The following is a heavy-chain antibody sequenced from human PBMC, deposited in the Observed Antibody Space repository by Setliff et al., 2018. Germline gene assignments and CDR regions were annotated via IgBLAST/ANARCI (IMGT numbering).Heavy chain of an antibody. CDR1: GYSISSGYY. CDR2: IYHSGST. J-gene: IGHJ6*02. Sequence: PSETLSLTCAVSGYSISSGYYWGWIRQPPGKGLEWIGSIYHSGSTYYNPTLKSRVTISVDTSKNQFSLNLSSVTAADTAVYYCARGLIVRYFDRTVGGYGMDVWGQGTTVTVSS. CDR3: ARGLIVRYFDRTVGGYGMDV. V-gene: IGHV4-38-2*01. D-gene: IGHD3-9*01.